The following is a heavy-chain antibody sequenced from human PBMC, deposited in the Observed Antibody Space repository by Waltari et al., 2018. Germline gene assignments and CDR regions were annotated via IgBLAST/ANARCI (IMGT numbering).Heavy chain of an antibody. Sequence: QVQLVQSGAEVKEPGASVKVSCKPSGYTFSSYYMHWVRQAPGQGLEWMGIINPSGGSTKYAQRFQGRVTMTRDASTRTLYMELSSLRSDDTAIYYCARDQNPSYPFWSAHYAPFDYWGQGTLVTVSS. CDR1: GYTFSSYY. D-gene: IGHD3-3*01. V-gene: IGHV1-46*01. CDR3: ARDQNPSYPFWSAHYAPFDY. J-gene: IGHJ4*02. CDR2: INPSGGST.